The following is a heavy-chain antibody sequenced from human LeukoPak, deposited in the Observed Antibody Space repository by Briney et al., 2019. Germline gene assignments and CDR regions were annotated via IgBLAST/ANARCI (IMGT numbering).Heavy chain of an antibody. CDR2: ISGSGGGT. D-gene: IGHD3-9*01. J-gene: IGHJ4*02. CDR1: GFTFSSYA. V-gene: IGHV3-23*01. CDR3: AKRGYDILTGYYPYFDY. Sequence: PGGSLRLSCAASGFTFSSYAMSWVRQAPGKGLEWVSGISGSGGGTYYADSVKGRFTISRDNSKNTLYLQMNTLRAEDTAVYYCAKRGYDILTGYYPYFDYWGQGTLVTVSS.